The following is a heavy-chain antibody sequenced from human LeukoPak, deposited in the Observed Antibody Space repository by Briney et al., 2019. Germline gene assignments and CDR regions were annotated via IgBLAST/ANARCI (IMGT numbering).Heavy chain of an antibody. CDR3: ARSIAASGVDY. Sequence: PGGSLRLSCAASGFTFSSYSMNWVRQAPGKGLEWVSYISSSGNTIYYADSVKGRFTISRDNAKNSLYLQMNSLRADDTAVYYCARSIAASGVDYWGQGTLVTVSS. V-gene: IGHV3-48*04. CDR1: GFTFSSYS. CDR2: ISSSGNTI. J-gene: IGHJ4*02. D-gene: IGHD6-13*01.